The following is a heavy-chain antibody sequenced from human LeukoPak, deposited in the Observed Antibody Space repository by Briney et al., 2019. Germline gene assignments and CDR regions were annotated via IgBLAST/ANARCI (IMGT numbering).Heavy chain of an antibody. CDR2: INHSGST. J-gene: IGHJ4*02. CDR1: GGSFSGYY. Sequence: PSETLSLTCAVYGGSFSGYYWSWIRQPPGKGLEWIGEINHSGSTNYNPSLKSRVTISVDTSKNQFSLKLSSVTAADTAVYYCAGSIAAAGLDYRGQGTLVTVSS. CDR3: AGSIAAAGLDY. D-gene: IGHD6-13*01. V-gene: IGHV4-34*01.